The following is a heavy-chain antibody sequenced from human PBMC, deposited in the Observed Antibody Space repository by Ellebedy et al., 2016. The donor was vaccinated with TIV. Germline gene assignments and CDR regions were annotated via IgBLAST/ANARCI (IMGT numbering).Heavy chain of an antibody. Sequence: GESLKISCKGSGDSFNSYWIGWVRQMPGKGLEWMGIIYPGDSYTNYNPSFQGHVTISADKSISIAYLQWSSLKASDTAMYYCARHDNRNWYNWFDPWGQGTLVTVSS. J-gene: IGHJ5*02. CDR3: ARHDNRNWYNWFDP. D-gene: IGHD6-13*01. CDR2: IYPGDSYT. V-gene: IGHV5-51*01. CDR1: GDSFNSYW.